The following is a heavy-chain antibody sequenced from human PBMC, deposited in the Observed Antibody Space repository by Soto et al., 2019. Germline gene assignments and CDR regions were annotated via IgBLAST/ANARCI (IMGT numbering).Heavy chain of an antibody. V-gene: IGHV3-23*01. CDR3: AKDLYYDFWSGFLLA. D-gene: IGHD3-3*01. J-gene: IGHJ5*02. CDR2: ISGSGGST. Sequence: PGGSLRLSCAASGFTFSSYAMSWVRQAPGKGLEWVSAISGSGGSTYYADSVRGRFTISRDNSKNTLYLQMNSLRAEDTAVYYCAKDLYYDFWSGFLLAWGQGTLVTVSS. CDR1: GFTFSSYA.